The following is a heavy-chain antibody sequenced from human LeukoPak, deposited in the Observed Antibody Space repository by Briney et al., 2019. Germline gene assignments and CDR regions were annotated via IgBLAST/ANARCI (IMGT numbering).Heavy chain of an antibody. CDR2: ISAYNGNT. D-gene: IGHD6-6*01. V-gene: IGHV1-18*01. CDR1: GYTFTSYG. Sequence: ASVKVSCKASGYTFTSYGISWVRQAPGQGLEWMGWISAYNGNTNYAQKLQGRVTMTRDMSTSTVYMELSSLRSEDTAVYYCARIEYSSSSPDYWGQGTLVTVSS. CDR3: ARIEYSSSSPDY. J-gene: IGHJ4*02.